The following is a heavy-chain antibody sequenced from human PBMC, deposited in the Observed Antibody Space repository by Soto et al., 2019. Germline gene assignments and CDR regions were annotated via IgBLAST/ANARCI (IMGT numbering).Heavy chain of an antibody. Sequence: PGGALRLSCVASVFTXSHYARHWVRQAPGKGREWGAVISYDGTSKDYADSVRGRFSLSRDNSMNTLYLQMTSLGTEDTAVYYCVRAPHFYYGXMDV. CDR3: VRAPHFYYGXMDV. CDR2: ISYDGTSK. CDR1: VFTXSHYA. J-gene: IGHJ6*01. V-gene: IGHV3-30-3*01.